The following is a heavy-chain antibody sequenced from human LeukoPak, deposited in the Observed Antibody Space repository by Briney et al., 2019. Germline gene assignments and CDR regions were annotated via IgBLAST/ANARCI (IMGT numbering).Heavy chain of an antibody. CDR2: IYPGDSDT. V-gene: IGHV5-51*01. D-gene: IGHD1-1*01. CDR1: AYSFTSYW. Sequence: GESLMISCKGSAYSFTSYWIGWVRQMPGKGLEWMGIIYPGDSDTRYSPSFQGQVTISADKSINTDCLQCSSLTASDTAIYYRTTTDGESTFDIWGQGTLVTVSS. CDR3: TTTDGESTFDI. J-gene: IGHJ3*02.